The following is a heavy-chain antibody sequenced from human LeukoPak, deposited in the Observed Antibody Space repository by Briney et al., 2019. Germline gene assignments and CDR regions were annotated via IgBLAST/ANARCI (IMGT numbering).Heavy chain of an antibody. Sequence: APVKVPCKASGYSFTSYNMHWVRQTPGRGLEWMGIINPGGGSTSYAQKFQGRVTMTRDTTTSTGYMELCSLRSEDSAVYYCARGLGSASNTYDYWGQGTLVAVSS. CDR2: INPGGGST. CDR3: ARGLGSASNTYDY. J-gene: IGHJ4*02. V-gene: IGHV1-46*01. D-gene: IGHD3-10*01. CDR1: GYSFTSYN.